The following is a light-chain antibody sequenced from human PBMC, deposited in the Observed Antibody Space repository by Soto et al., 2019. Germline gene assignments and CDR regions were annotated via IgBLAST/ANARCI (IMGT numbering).Light chain of an antibody. CDR3: KHYNGYSWT. Sequence: DIQITQSPSTLSASVGDRGTITCTSSQSLSGWLAWYQQEPGKAPNLLIYMASTLASGVPSRFSGSGSGTEFTLTISSLQPDDFATYYCKHYNGYSWTFGKGTKVDIK. J-gene: IGKJ1*01. V-gene: IGKV1-5*03. CDR2: MAS. CDR1: QSLSGW.